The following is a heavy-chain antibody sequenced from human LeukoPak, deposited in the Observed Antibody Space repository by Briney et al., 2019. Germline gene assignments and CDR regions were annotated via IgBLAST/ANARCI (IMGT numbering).Heavy chain of an antibody. V-gene: IGHV1-46*01. D-gene: IGHD3-16*01. Sequence: ASVKVSCKASGYTFTNYYMQWVRQAPGQGLEWLGIINPSGGNTNYAQKFQGRVTMTRDTSTSTVYMELGSLRSDDTAVYYCARDLYDYVWGSYGLFGYWGQGTLVTVSS. J-gene: IGHJ4*02. CDR2: INPSGGNT. CDR3: ARDLYDYVWGSYGLFGY. CDR1: GYTFTNYY.